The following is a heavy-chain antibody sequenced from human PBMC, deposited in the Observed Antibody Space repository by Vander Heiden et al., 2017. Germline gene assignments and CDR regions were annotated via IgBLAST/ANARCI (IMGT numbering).Heavy chain of an antibody. Sequence: QVQLVESGGGVVQPGRSLRLSCAASGFTFSSYAMHWVRQAPGKGLEWVAVISYDGSNKYYADSVKGRFTISRDNSKNTLYLQMNSLRAEDTAVYYCARDPAPATISGFDYWGQGTLVTVSS. CDR2: ISYDGSNK. CDR1: GFTFSSYA. D-gene: IGHD5-12*01. CDR3: ARDPAPATISGFDY. J-gene: IGHJ4*02. V-gene: IGHV3-30-3*01.